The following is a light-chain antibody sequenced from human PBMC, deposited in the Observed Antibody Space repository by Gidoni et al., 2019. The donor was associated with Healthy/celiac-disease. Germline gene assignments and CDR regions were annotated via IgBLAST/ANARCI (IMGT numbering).Light chain of an antibody. CDR3: CSYAGRVV. V-gene: IGLV2-23*01. Sequence: QSALTQPAPVSGPPGQSITISCTGTSSDVGSYTLVPWYQPHPRKAPKLMIYEGSNRPSGVSYRFSGSKSGNTASLTISGLQAEDEADYYCCSYAGRVVFGGGTKLTVL. CDR2: EGS. J-gene: IGLJ2*01. CDR1: SSDVGSYTL.